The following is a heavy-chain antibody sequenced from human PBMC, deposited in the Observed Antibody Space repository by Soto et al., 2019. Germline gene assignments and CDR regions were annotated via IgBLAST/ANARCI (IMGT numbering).Heavy chain of an antibody. CDR1: GFIFTNYA. CDR2: ISSNGGNA. Sequence: GGSLRLSCTGSGFIFTNYAMHWVRQAPGRGLEWVAVISSNGGNADSADSVKGRFTISKDNSKNTVFLRMDSLRPGDTAIYYCATDTSFGNSSYYSWDHWGQGTLVTVS. J-gene: IGHJ4*02. CDR3: ATDTSFGNSSYYSWDH. D-gene: IGHD3-22*01. V-gene: IGHV3-30-3*01.